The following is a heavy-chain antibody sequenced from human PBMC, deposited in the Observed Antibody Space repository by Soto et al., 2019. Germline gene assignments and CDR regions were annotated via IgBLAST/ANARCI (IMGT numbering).Heavy chain of an antibody. D-gene: IGHD2-15*01. CDR2: TYYRSKWYN. J-gene: IGHJ6*03. CDR1: GGSVSSNSAA. V-gene: IGHV6-1*01. Sequence: SQTRSLTGSVSGGSVSSNSAAANWIRQSPSRGLEWLGRTYYRSKWYNDYAVSVKSRITIHPDTSKNQFSLQLNSVTPEDTAVYYCARGFCSGGSCPYYYHYMDVWGKGTTVTVSS. CDR3: ARGFCSGGSCPYYYHYMDV.